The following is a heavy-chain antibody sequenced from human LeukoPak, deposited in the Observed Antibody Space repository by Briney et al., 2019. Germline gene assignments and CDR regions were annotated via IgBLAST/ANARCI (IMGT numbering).Heavy chain of an antibody. V-gene: IGHV3-30*02. D-gene: IGHD4-17*01. J-gene: IGHJ2*01. CDR2: IRYDGSNK. Sequence: GGSLRLSCAASGFTFSSYEMNWVRQAPGKGLEWVAFIRYDGSNKYYADSVKGRFTFSRDNSKNTLYLQMNSLRAEDTAVYYCARGPNYGDSFPNWYFDLWGRGTLVTVSS. CDR3: ARGPNYGDSFPNWYFDL. CDR1: GFTFSSYE.